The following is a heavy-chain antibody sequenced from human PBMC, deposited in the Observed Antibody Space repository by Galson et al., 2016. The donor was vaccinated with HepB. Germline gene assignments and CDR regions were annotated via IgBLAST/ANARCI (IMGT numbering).Heavy chain of an antibody. Sequence: SVKVSCKASGLTFSKYAMSWVRQAPGQGLEWMGGIIPSSEIANYAQRFQGRVTITADVSTGTVYLELSSLRSDDTAVYYCARRAENYFDYWGQGTLVTVSS. J-gene: IGHJ4*02. D-gene: IGHD5-24*01. CDR1: GLTFSKYA. V-gene: IGHV1-69*13. CDR3: ARRAENYFDY. CDR2: IIPSSEIA.